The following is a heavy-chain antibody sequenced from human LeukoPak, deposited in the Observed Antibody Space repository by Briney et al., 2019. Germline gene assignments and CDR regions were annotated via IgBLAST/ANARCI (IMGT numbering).Heavy chain of an antibody. V-gene: IGHV1-3*01. Sequence: ASVKVSCKASGYTFTSYAMHWVRQAPGQRLEWMGWINAGNGNTKYSQKFQGRVTITRDTSASTAYMELSSLRSDDTAVYYCARAVRGNWFDPWGQGTLVTVSS. J-gene: IGHJ5*01. CDR1: GYTFTSYA. CDR2: INAGNGNT. CDR3: ARAVRGNWFDP.